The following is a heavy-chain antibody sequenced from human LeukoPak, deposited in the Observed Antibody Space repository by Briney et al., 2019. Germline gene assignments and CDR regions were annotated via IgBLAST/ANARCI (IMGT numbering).Heavy chain of an antibody. CDR1: GYTFTSYG. Sequence: GASVKVSCKASGYTFTSYGISWVRQAPGQGLEWMGWISAYNGNTNYAQKLQGRVTMTTDTSTSTAYMELSRLRSDDTAVYYCARVSGRYLSGYVYFDYWGQGTLVTVSS. V-gene: IGHV1-18*01. CDR2: ISAYNGNT. CDR3: ARVSGRYLSGYVYFDY. D-gene: IGHD5-12*01. J-gene: IGHJ4*02.